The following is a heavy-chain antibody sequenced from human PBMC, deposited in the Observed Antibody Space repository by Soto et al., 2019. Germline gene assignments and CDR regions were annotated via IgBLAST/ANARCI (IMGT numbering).Heavy chain of an antibody. CDR1: GFTFSNYA. Sequence: EVQLLESGGGLVQPGGSPRLSCAASGFTFSNYAMSWVRQAPGKGLEWVSAISGSGSGTYYRDSVKGRFTISRDNSKNTLYLQMSSLRAEDTAVYYCVKALLWFGELLSYAFDIWGQGTMVTVSS. CDR3: VKALLWFGELLSYAFDI. D-gene: IGHD3-10*01. CDR2: ISGSGSGT. V-gene: IGHV3-23*01. J-gene: IGHJ3*02.